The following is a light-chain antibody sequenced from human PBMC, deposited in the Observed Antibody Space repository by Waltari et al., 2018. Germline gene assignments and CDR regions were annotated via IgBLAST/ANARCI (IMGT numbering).Light chain of an antibody. CDR3: QQYDRLPLT. Sequence: EIVLTQSPGTLSLSPGETATLSCTASSSSLAWYQQRSGQAPRLLIYDASSRATGIPDRFSGGGSGTDFTLTISRLEPADFALYYCQQYDRLPLTFGGGTKLEIK. CDR2: DAS. CDR1: SSS. V-gene: IGKV3-20*01. J-gene: IGKJ4*01.